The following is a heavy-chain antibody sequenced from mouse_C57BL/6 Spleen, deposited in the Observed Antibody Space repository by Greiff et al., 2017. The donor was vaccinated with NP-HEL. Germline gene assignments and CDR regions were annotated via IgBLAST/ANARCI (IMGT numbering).Heavy chain of an antibody. V-gene: IGHV14-4*01. CDR2: IDPENGDT. Sequence: EVQLQESGAELVRPGASVKLSCTASGFNIKDDYMHWVKQRPEQGLEWIGWIDPENGDTEYASKFQGKATITADTSSNTAYLPLSSLTSEDTAVYYCTTDYYGSKFAYWGQGTLVTVSA. CDR3: TTDYYGSKFAY. D-gene: IGHD1-1*01. CDR1: GFNIKDDY. J-gene: IGHJ3*01.